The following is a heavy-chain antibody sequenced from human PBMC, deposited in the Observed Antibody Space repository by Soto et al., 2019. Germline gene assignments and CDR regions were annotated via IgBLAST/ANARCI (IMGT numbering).Heavy chain of an antibody. Sequence: PWRSLRLACAASGFTFTRYSMNWVRQAPGKGLEWVSSISSTTNYIYYGDSMKGRLTISRDNAKNSLYLEMNSLRAEDTAVYYCARESEDLTSNFDYWGQGTLVTVYS. CDR3: ARESEDLTSNFDY. V-gene: IGHV3-21*06. CDR2: ISSTTNYI. CDR1: GFTFTRYS. J-gene: IGHJ4*02.